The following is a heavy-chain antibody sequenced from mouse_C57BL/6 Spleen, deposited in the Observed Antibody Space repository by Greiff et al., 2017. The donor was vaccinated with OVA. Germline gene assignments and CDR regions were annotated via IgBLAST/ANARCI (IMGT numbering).Heavy chain of an antibody. D-gene: IGHD1-1*01. CDR1: GFSLTSYA. Sequence: VQGVESGPGLVAPSQSLSITCTVSGFSLTSYAISWVRQPPGKGLEWLGVIWTGGDTNYNSALKSRLSISKDNSKSQVFLKMNSLQTDDTARYYCARYYYGSSYYYFDYWGQGTTLTVSS. V-gene: IGHV2-9-1*01. CDR2: IWTGGDT. CDR3: ARYYYGSSYYYFDY. J-gene: IGHJ2*01.